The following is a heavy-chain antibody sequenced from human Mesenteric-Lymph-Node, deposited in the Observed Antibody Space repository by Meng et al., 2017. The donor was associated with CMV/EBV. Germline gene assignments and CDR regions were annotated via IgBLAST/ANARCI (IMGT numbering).Heavy chain of an antibody. J-gene: IGHJ4*02. D-gene: IGHD5-12*01. CDR3: ARRSVDIVATIGFDY. CDR1: GGSISSSRYY. Sequence: GGSISSSRYYWGWIRQPPGKGMEWIGSIYYSGSTYYNPSLKSRVTISVDTSKNQFSLKLSSVTTADTAVYYCARRSVDIVATIGFDYWGQGTLVTVSS. V-gene: IGHV4-39*01. CDR2: IYYSGST.